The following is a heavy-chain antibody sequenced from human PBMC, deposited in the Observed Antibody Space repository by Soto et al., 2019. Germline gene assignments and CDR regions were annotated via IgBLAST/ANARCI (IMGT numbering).Heavy chain of an antibody. CDR3: AKYEEGAAAGRIDY. Sequence: QVQLVESGGGVVQPGRSLRRSCAASGFTFSSYGMHWVRQAPGQGLEWVAVISYDGSNKYYADSVKGRFTISRDNSKNTLYLQMNSLRAEDTAVYYCAKYEEGAAAGRIDYWGQGTLVTVSS. D-gene: IGHD6-13*01. J-gene: IGHJ4*02. CDR2: ISYDGSNK. V-gene: IGHV3-30*18. CDR1: GFTFSSYG.